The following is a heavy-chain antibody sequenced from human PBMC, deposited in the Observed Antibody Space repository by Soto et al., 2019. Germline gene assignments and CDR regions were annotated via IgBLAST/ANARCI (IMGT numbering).Heavy chain of an antibody. V-gene: IGHV3-74*01. D-gene: IGHD1-26*01. J-gene: IGHJ4*02. Sequence: LRLSCAASGFTFDDYGMHWVRQAPGKGLEWVSGINPEETTTTYADPVEGRFTISRDNAKSTLYLQMNSLRVEDTAVYYCTRDTFGARDYWGQGTLVTVSS. CDR1: GFTFDDYG. CDR3: TRDTFGARDY. CDR2: INPEETTT.